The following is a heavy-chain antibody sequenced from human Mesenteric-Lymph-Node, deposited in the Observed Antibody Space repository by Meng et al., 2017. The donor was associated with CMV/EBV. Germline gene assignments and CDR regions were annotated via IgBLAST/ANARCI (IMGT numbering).Heavy chain of an antibody. J-gene: IGHJ6*02. CDR3: TRCGLYYDFWSGPYYYYGMDV. V-gene: IGHV3-49*04. D-gene: IGHD3-3*01. Sequence: GESLKISCAASGFTFSSYSMNWVRQAPGKGLEWVGFIRSKAYGGTTEYAASVKGRFTISRDDSKSIAYLQMNSLKTEDTAVYYCTRCGLYYDFWSGPYYYYGMDVWGQGTTVTVSS. CDR2: IRSKAYGGTT. CDR1: GFTFSSYS.